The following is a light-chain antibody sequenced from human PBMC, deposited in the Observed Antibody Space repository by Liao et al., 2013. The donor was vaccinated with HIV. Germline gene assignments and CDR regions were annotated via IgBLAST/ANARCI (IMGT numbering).Light chain of an antibody. CDR2: YDS. V-gene: IGLV3-21*01. J-gene: IGLJ1*01. Sequence: SYVLTQPPSVSVAPGKTATITCEGSDIRTKDVHWYRQKPGQAPVLVIYYDSDRPSGIPERFSGSNSGNTATLTISRVEAGDEADYYCQVWDSSSDQDVFGTGTKVTVL. CDR1: DIRTKD. CDR3: QVWDSSSDQDV.